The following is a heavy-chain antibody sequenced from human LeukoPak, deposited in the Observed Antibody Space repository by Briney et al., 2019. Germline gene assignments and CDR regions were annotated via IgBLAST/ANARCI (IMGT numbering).Heavy chain of an antibody. Sequence: SVKVSCKASGGTFISYAISWVRQAPGQGLEWMGGIIPIFGTANYAQKFQGRVTITADESTSTAYMELRSLRSDDTAVYYCAFSSYYLQGNYYYMDVWGKGTTVTVSS. J-gene: IGHJ6*03. V-gene: IGHV1-69*13. CDR3: AFSSYYLQGNYYYMDV. D-gene: IGHD1-26*01. CDR1: GGTFISYA. CDR2: IIPIFGTA.